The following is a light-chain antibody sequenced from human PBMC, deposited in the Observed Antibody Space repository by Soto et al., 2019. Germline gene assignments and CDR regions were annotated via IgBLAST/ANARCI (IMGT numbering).Light chain of an antibody. CDR1: QSISSY. CDR3: QQSYSTLGT. Sequence: DIQMTQSPSSLSASVGDRVTITCRASQSISSYLNWYQQKPGKAPKLLIYAASSLQSVVPSRFSGSGSGTDFTLTISSLQPEEFATYYCQQSYSTLGTFGQGTKLEIK. V-gene: IGKV1-39*01. J-gene: IGKJ2*01. CDR2: AAS.